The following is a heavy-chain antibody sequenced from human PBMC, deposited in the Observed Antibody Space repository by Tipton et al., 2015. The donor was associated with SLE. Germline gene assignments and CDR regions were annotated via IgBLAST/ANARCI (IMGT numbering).Heavy chain of an antibody. J-gene: IGHJ6*02. D-gene: IGHD3-22*01. Sequence: QVQLVQSGPEVKKPGASVKVSCKASGYTFISYGISWVRQAPGQGLEWMGWISAYNGKSNYAQKLQGRVTMTTDTSTSTAYMELRSLRSDDTAVYYCARDYDSSGFYYYYYGMDVWGQGTTVTVSS. V-gene: IGHV1-18*01. CDR2: ISAYNGKS. CDR1: GYTFISYG. CDR3: ARDYDSSGFYYYYYGMDV.